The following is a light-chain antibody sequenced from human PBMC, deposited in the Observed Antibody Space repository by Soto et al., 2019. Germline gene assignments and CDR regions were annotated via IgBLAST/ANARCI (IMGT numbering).Light chain of an antibody. Sequence: EIVLTQSPGTLSLSPGERATLSCRASQSVSSSYLAWYQQKPGQAPRLLIYGASSRPTGIPDRFSGSGSGTDFTLTISRLEPEDFAVYYCQQYGSSPFTFGGGTKVEIK. CDR2: GAS. V-gene: IGKV3-20*01. J-gene: IGKJ4*01. CDR1: QSVSSSY. CDR3: QQYGSSPFT.